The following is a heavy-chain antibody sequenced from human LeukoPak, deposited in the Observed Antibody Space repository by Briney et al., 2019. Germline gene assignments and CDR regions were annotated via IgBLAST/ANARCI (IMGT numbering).Heavy chain of an antibody. Sequence: ASVKLSCKASGYTFTGYYMHWGRQAPGHGLEWMGRINPKSGDTNYEQKFQGRVTMTRDTSISTAYMELSKLTSDDTAMFYCARDSEMAQGGYWGQGTLVTVSS. J-gene: IGHJ4*02. V-gene: IGHV1-2*06. CDR1: GYTFTGYY. CDR3: ARDSEMAQGGY. CDR2: INPKSGDT. D-gene: IGHD5-24*01.